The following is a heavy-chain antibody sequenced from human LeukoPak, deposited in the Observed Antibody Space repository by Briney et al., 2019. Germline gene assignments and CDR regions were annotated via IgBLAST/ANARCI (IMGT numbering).Heavy chain of an antibody. Sequence: PSETLSLTCTVSGGSISSYYWSWIRQPPGKGLEWIGYIYYSGSTNYNPSLKSRVTISVDTSKNQFSLKLSSVTAANTAVYYCARADYGPGGYYGMDVWGQGTTVTVSS. CDR1: GGSISSYY. J-gene: IGHJ6*02. D-gene: IGHD4/OR15-4a*01. CDR3: ARADYGPGGYYGMDV. CDR2: IYYSGST. V-gene: IGHV4-59*01.